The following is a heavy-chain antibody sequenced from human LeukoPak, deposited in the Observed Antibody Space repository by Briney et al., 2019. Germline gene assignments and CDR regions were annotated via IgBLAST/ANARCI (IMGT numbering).Heavy chain of an antibody. CDR3: ARARIGELSLFDY. Sequence: VASVKVSCKASGYTFTSYDINWVRQATGQGLEWMGWTNPNSGNTGYAQKFQGRVTMTRNTSISTAYMELSSLRSEDTAVYYCARARIGELSLFDYWGQGTLVTVSS. J-gene: IGHJ4*02. D-gene: IGHD3-10*01. CDR2: TNPNSGNT. V-gene: IGHV1-8*01. CDR1: GYTFTSYD.